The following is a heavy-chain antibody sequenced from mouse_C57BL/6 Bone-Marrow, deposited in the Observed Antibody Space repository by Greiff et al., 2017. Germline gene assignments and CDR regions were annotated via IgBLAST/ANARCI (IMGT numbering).Heavy chain of an antibody. V-gene: IGHV1-81*01. CDR1: GYTFTSYG. CDR3: ARREDYAMDY. CDR2: IYPRSGNT. Sequence: VQVVESGAELARPGASVKLSCKASGYTFTSYGIRWVKQRTGQGLEWIGEIYPRSGNTYYNEKFKGKATLTADKSSSTAYMELRSLTSEDTAVYYCARREDYAMDYWGQGTSVTVSA. J-gene: IGHJ4*01.